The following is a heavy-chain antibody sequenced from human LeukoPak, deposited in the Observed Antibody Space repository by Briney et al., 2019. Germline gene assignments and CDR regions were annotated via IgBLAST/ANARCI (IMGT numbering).Heavy chain of an antibody. Sequence: ASVKVSCKASGYTFTSYGISWVRQAPGQGLEWMGWMNPNSGNTGYAQKFQGRVTITRNTSISTAYMELSSLRSEDTAVYYCARVRASGSYYLLDYWGQGTLVTVSS. V-gene: IGHV1-8*03. CDR3: ARVRASGSYYLLDY. CDR2: MNPNSGNT. J-gene: IGHJ4*02. CDR1: GYTFTSYG. D-gene: IGHD3-10*01.